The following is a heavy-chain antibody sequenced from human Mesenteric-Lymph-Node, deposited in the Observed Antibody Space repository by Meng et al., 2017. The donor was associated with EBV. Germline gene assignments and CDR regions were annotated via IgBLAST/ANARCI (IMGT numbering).Heavy chain of an antibody. CDR3: AKSLDSGGYYFDL. V-gene: IGHV4-4*02. CDR2: IYNSGIT. Sequence: VQLQEAGPGLVKPWGTLFLTCGLSGGSVRTDFWWNWVRQSPGGGLEWIGQIYNSGITNYNPSLKSRVTISLDTSKNQFSLKLTSLTAADTAIYYCAKSLDSGGYYFDLWGQGSLVTVSS. CDR1: GGSVRTDFW. J-gene: IGHJ4*02. D-gene: IGHD2-15*01.